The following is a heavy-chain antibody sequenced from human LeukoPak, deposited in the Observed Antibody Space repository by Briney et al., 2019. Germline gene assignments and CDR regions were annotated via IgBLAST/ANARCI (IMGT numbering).Heavy chain of an antibody. Sequence: VASVKVSCKASGYTFTSYYMHWVRQAPGQGLEWMGIINPSGGSTSYAQKFQGRVTMTRDMSTSTVYMELSSLRSEDTAVCYCARGFGSYYDSSGYYGRGPFDYWGQGTLVTVSS. CDR2: INPSGGST. CDR3: ARGFGSYYDSSGYYGRGPFDY. CDR1: GYTFTSYY. J-gene: IGHJ4*02. D-gene: IGHD3-22*01. V-gene: IGHV1-46*01.